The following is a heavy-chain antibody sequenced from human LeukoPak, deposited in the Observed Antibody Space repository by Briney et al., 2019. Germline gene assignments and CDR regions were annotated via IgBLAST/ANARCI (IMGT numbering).Heavy chain of an antibody. CDR3: ARAGDYDSSGSHFDY. D-gene: IGHD3-22*01. CDR1: GFTFSSYA. J-gene: IGHJ4*02. V-gene: IGHV3-30-3*01. CDR2: ISYDGSNK. Sequence: GGSLRLSCAASGFTFSSYAMHWVRQAPGKGLEWVAVISYDGSNKYYADSVKGRFTISRDNSKNTLYLQMNSLRAEDTAVYYCARAGDYDSSGSHFDYWGQGTLVTVSS.